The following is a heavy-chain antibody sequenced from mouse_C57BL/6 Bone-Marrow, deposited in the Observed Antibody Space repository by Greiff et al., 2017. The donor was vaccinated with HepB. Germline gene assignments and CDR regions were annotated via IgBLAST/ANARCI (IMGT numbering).Heavy chain of an antibody. D-gene: IGHD2-4*01. CDR1: GYTFTSYW. V-gene: IGHV1-72*01. Sequence: QVQLQQSGAELVKPGASVKLSCKASGYTFTSYWMHWVKQRPGRGLEWIGRIDPNSGGTKYNEKFKSKATLTVDKHSSTAYMQLSSLTSEDSAVYYCARWRLRRGDYAMDYWGQGTSVTVSS. CDR3: ARWRLRRGDYAMDY. J-gene: IGHJ4*01. CDR2: IDPNSGGT.